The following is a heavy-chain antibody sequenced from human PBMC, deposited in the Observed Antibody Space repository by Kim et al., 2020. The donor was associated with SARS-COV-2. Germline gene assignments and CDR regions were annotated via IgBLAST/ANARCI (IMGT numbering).Heavy chain of an antibody. V-gene: IGHV3-33*06. CDR1: GFTFSSYA. CDR3: AKEYRPSYDFWRASYYYYYGMDV. Sequence: GGSLRLSCAASGFTFSSYAMHWVRQAPGKGLEWVAVIWYDGSNKYYADSVKGRFTISRDNSKNTLYLQMNSLRAEDTAVYYCAKEYRPSYDFWRASYYYYYGMDVWGPGTTLTVSS. D-gene: IGHD3-3*01. J-gene: IGHJ6*02. CDR2: IWYDGSNK.